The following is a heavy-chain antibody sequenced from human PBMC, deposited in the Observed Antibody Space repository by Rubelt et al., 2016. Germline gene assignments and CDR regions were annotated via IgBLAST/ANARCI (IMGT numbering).Heavy chain of an antibody. CDR3: AGEYDFWSCYSFFYYGMDV. CDR1: GGSFSGYY. Sequence: QVQLQQWGAGLLKPSETLSLTCAVYGGSFSGYYWSWIRQPPGKGLEWIGEINHSGSTNYNPTLKSRVTISVDTSKNQFSLKLSSLTAADTAVYYCAGEYDFWSCYSFFYYGMDVWGQGTTVTVSS. V-gene: IGHV4-34*01. J-gene: IGHJ6*02. CDR2: INHSGST. D-gene: IGHD3-3*01.